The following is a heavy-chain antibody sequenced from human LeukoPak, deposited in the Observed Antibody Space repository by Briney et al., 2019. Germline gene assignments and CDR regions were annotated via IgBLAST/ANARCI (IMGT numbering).Heavy chain of an antibody. Sequence: SETLSLTCTVSGGSISNYYWNWIRQPPGKRLEWIGYIYYTGNTNYNPSLASRVTMSIGTSRNHFSLNLRSVTAADTAVYYCARAAYCSGGTCYSGNFQDWGQGTLVTVSS. D-gene: IGHD2-15*01. CDR3: ARAAYCSGGTCYSGNFQD. CDR2: IYYTGNT. CDR1: GGSISNYY. V-gene: IGHV4-59*01. J-gene: IGHJ1*01.